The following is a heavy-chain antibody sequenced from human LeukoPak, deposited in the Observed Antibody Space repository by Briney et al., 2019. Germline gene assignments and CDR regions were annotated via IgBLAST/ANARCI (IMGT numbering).Heavy chain of an antibody. J-gene: IGHJ4*02. CDR3: ARHGYKSDFDY. CDR1: GGSISSYY. Sequence: SETLSLTCTVSGGSISSYYWGWIRQPPGKGLEWMGNIFYSGSTDYNPSLQSRVTISVETSKNQFSLKLSSVTAADTAVYYCARHGYKSDFDYWGQGTLVTVSS. CDR2: IFYSGST. D-gene: IGHD5-24*01. V-gene: IGHV4-59*08.